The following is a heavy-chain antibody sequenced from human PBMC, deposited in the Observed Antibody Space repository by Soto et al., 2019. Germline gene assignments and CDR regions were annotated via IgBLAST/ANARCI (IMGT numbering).Heavy chain of an antibody. Sequence: TSETLSLTCAVYGGSFSGYYWSWIRQPPGKGPEWIGEINHSGSTNYNPSLKSRVTISVDTSKNQFSLKLSSVTAADTAVYYCARVRHTYCSSTSCYYPKYYYYMDVWGKGTTVTVSS. CDR1: GGSFSGYY. V-gene: IGHV4-34*01. CDR2: INHSGST. J-gene: IGHJ6*03. D-gene: IGHD2-2*01. CDR3: ARVRHTYCSSTSCYYPKYYYYMDV.